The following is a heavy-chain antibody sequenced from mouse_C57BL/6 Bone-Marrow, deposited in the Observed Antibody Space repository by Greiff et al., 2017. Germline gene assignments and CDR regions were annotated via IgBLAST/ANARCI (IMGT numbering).Heavy chain of an antibody. J-gene: IGHJ3*01. D-gene: IGHD2-4*01. CDR1: GFSLTSYG. V-gene: IGHV2-2*01. Sequence: VQLQESGPGLVQPSQSLSITCTVSGFSLTSYGVHWVRQSTGKGLEWLGVIWSGGSTDYNAAFISRLSISKDNSKSQVFFKMNSLQADDTAIYYCASYDYDDAYWGQGTLVTVSA. CDR2: IWSGGST. CDR3: ASYDYDDAY.